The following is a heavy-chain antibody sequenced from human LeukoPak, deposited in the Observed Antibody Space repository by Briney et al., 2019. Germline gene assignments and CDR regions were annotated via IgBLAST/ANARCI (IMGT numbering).Heavy chain of an antibody. D-gene: IGHD3-22*01. V-gene: IGHV3-74*01. CDR1: GFTFSSYW. Sequence: GGSLRLSCAASGFTFSSYWMHWVRQAPGKGLVWVSRINSDGSSTSYADSVKGRFTISRDNAKNTLYLQMNSLGAEDTAVYYCARDYDDSSGYYFVFFDYWGQGTLVTVSS. CDR3: ARDYDDSSGYYFVFFDY. CDR2: INSDGSST. J-gene: IGHJ4*02.